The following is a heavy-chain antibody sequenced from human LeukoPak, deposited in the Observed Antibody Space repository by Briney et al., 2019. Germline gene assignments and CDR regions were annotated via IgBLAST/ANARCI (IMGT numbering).Heavy chain of an antibody. CDR2: IYYSGST. J-gene: IGHJ3*02. D-gene: IGHD2-21*01. V-gene: IGHV4-39*01. CDR1: GVSISSGSYY. Sequence: PSETLSLTCTVSGVSISSGSYYWGWIRQPPGKGLEWIGSIYYSGSTYYNPSLKSRVTISVDTSKNQFSLNLSSVTAADTAVYYCARQNILWWSDAFDIWGQGTMVTVSS. CDR3: ARQNILWWSDAFDI.